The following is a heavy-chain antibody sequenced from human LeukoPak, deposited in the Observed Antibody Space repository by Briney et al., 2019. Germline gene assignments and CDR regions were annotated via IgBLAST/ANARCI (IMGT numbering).Heavy chain of an antibody. CDR1: GFTVSSNY. CDR2: IKQDGSEK. V-gene: IGHV3-7*01. D-gene: IGHD3-3*01. J-gene: IGHJ4*02. Sequence: GGSLRLSCAASGFTVSSNYMSWVRQAPGKGLEWVANIKQDGSEKYYVDSVKGRFTISRDNAKNSLYLQMNSLRAEDTAVYYCATTIFGVVIPYYFDYWGQGTLVTVSS. CDR3: ATTIFGVVIPYYFDY.